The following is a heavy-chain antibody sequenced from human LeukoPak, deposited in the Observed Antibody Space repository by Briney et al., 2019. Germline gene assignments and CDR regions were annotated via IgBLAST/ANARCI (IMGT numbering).Heavy chain of an antibody. V-gene: IGHV3-23*01. J-gene: IGHJ4*02. D-gene: IGHD2-2*01. CDR3: AKRYCTTTSCSLFDY. CDR2: ISGSGGTT. CDR1: GFTFSDYA. Sequence: GGSLRLSCAASGFTFSDYAVSWVRQAPGKELEWVSAISGSGGTTYYADSVKGRFTISRDNSKNTLYLQMNSLRAEDTAMYYCAKRYCTTTSCSLFDYWGQGTLVTVSS.